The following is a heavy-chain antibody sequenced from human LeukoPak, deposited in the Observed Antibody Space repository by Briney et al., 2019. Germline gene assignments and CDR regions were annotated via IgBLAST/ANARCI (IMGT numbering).Heavy chain of an antibody. CDR2: IYYSGST. Sequence: ASETLSLTCTVSGGSIGSYYWSWIRQPPGKGLEWIGYIYYSGSTNYNPSLKSRVTISVDTSKNQFSLKLSSVTAADTAVYYCASSDCSSTSCANWYFDLWGRGTLVTVSS. CDR3: ASSDCSSTSCANWYFDL. V-gene: IGHV4-59*08. CDR1: GGSIGSYY. D-gene: IGHD2-2*01. J-gene: IGHJ2*01.